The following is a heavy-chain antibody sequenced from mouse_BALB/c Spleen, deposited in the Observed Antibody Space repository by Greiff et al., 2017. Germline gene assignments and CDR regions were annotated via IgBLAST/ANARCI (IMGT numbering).Heavy chain of an antibody. CDR3: ARSTMITAWFAY. Sequence: VQRVESGAELAKPGASVKMSCKASGYTFTSYWMHWVKQRPGQGLEWIGYINPSTGYTEYNQKFKDKATLTADKSSSTAYMQLSSLTSEDSAVYYCARSTMITAWFAYWGQGILVTVSA. D-gene: IGHD2-4*01. V-gene: IGHV1-7*01. CDR2: INPSTGYT. J-gene: IGHJ3*01. CDR1: GYTFTSYW.